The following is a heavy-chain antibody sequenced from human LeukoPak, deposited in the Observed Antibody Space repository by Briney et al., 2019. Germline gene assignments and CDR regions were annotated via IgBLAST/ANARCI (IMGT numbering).Heavy chain of an antibody. D-gene: IGHD3-16*01. CDR3: ARDSLSGGFDY. J-gene: IGHJ4*02. Sequence: GGPLRLSCAVSGFTFSTYWMNWVRQAPGKGPEWVANIKPDGSEKFYVDSVKGRFTISRDNAKSLLYLQMNSLRAEDTAVYYCARDSLSGGFDYWGQGTLLTVSS. CDR2: IKPDGSEK. V-gene: IGHV3-7*01. CDR1: GFTFSTYW.